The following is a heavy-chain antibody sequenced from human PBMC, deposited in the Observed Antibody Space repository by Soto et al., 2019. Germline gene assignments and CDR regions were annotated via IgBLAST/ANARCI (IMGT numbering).Heavy chain of an antibody. V-gene: IGHV3-30-3*01. J-gene: IGHJ4*02. CDR3: ARGGRVVVARVDY. D-gene: IGHD5-12*01. Sequence: QVQLVESGGGVVQPGRSLRLSCAASGFTFSSYAMHWVRQAPGKGLEWVAVISYDGSNKYYADSVKGRFTISRDNSKNTLYLQMNSLRAEDTAVYYCARGGRVVVARVDYWGQGTLVTVSS. CDR2: ISYDGSNK. CDR1: GFTFSSYA.